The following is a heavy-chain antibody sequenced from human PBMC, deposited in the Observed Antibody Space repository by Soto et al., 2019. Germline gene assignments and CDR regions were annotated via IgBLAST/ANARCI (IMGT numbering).Heavy chain of an antibody. CDR2: INAGNGNT. CDR3: ARDCSSTSCYRLDP. Sequence: GASVKVSCKASGGTFSSYAISWVRQAPGQRLEWMGWINAGNGNTKYSQKFQGRVTITRDTSASTAYMELSSLRSEDTAVYYCARDCSSTSCYRLDPWGQGTLVTVSS. V-gene: IGHV1-3*01. D-gene: IGHD2-2*01. CDR1: GGTFSSYA. J-gene: IGHJ5*02.